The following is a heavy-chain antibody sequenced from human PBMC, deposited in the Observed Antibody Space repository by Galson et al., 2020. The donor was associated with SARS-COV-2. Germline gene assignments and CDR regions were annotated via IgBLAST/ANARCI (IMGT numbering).Heavy chain of an antibody. CDR1: GGSISSYY. CDR2: INYSGST. Sequence: ASETLSLTCTVSGGSISSYYWSCIRQPPAKRLEWRGYINYSGSTNYNPPLKSRVTISVDTSKNQFSLKLSSVTAADTAVYYCARGFDDWCQGTLVTVAS. J-gene: IGHJ4*02. V-gene: IGHV4-59*01. CDR3: ARGFDD.